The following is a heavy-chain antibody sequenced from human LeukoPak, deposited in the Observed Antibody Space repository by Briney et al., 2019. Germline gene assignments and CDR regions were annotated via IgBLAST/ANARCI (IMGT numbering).Heavy chain of an antibody. CDR2: IYYSGST. Sequence: PSETLSLTCTVSGGSISSSSYYWGWIRQPPGKGLEWIGSIYYSGSTYYNPSLKSRVTISVDTSKNQFSLKLSSVTAADTAVYYRACRIAMAGTLFDYWGQGTLVTVSS. CDR1: GGSISSSSYY. CDR3: ACRIAMAGTLFDY. D-gene: IGHD6-19*01. J-gene: IGHJ4*02. V-gene: IGHV4-39*01.